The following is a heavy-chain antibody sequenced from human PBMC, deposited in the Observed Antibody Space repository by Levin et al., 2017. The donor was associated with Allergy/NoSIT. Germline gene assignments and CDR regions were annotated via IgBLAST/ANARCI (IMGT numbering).Heavy chain of an antibody. J-gene: IGHJ6*02. CDR1: GFTFSDYY. V-gene: IGHV3-11*01. CDR2: ISSSGSTI. Sequence: GESLKISCAASGFTFSDYYMSWIRQAPGKGLEWVSYISSSGSTIYYADSVKGRFTISRDNAKNSLYLQMNSLRAEDTAVYYCARVASSGWYSGGMDVWGQGTTVTVSS. CDR3: ARVASSGWYSGGMDV. D-gene: IGHD6-19*01.